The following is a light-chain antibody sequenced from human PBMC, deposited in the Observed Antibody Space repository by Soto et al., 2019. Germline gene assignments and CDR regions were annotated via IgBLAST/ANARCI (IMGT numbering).Light chain of an antibody. V-gene: IGLV2-14*01. Sequence: QSSMPHPASLSGSPGQSITISCTGTSGDIGSYNRVSWYQQHPGKAPKLIIYEVTDRPSGVSNRFSGSKSGNTASLTISGLQAEDEAEYYCSSYTNINTRACVFGTGTKVTVL. CDR2: EVT. CDR3: SSYTNINTRACV. CDR1: SGDIGSYNR. J-gene: IGLJ1*01.